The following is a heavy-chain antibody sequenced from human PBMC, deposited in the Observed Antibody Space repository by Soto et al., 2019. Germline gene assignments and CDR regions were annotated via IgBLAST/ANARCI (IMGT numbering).Heavy chain of an antibody. V-gene: IGHV2-5*02. CDR1: GFSLSTTEEG. CDR3: AHGSCFGADCYPNPYFDF. CDR2: IYWDDDK. D-gene: IGHD2-21*02. J-gene: IGHJ4*02. Sequence: QITLKESGPTLVKPTQTLTLTCTFSGFSLSTTEEGVGWIRQPPGKAPEWLALIYWDDDKRYSPSLKTRLTITKDTSKNQVVLTVTNVDPGDTATYYCAHGSCFGADCYPNPYFDFWGQGILVTVSS.